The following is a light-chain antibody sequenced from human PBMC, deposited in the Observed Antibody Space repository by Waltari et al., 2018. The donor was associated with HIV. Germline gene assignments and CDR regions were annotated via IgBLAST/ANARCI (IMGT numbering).Light chain of an antibody. CDR2: EVS. CDR1: SSDVGNYNL. Sequence: QSALTQPAYVSGSPGQSITLSCIGTSSDVGNYNLVSWYQQHPGKAPKLMIYEVSKRPSGVSNRFSGSKSGNTASLTISGLQADDEADYYCCSYATSSTSLYVFGTGTKVTVL. CDR3: CSYATSSTSLYV. J-gene: IGLJ1*01. V-gene: IGLV2-23*02.